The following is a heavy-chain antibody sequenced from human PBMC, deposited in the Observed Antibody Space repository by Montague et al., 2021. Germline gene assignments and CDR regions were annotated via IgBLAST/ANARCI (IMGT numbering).Heavy chain of an antibody. D-gene: IGHD6-19*01. Sequence: SLRLSCAASGFTFSRFAMSWVRQAPGKGLEWVSLIHRRGSPTYYVDSVKGRFTISRDDSKNMLYLQLNSLRAEDTAVYYCAKDRGDSSGWPIFDYWGQGTLDTVSS. J-gene: IGHJ4*02. CDR2: IHRRGSPT. CDR1: GFTFSRFA. CDR3: AKDRGDSSGWPIFDY. V-gene: IGHV3-23*03.